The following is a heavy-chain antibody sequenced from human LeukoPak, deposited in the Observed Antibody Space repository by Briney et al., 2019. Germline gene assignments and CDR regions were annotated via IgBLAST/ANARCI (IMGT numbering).Heavy chain of an antibody. Sequence: PSGTLSLTCTVSGGSISSYYWSWIRQPPGKGLEWIGYIYYSGSTNYNPSLKSRVTISVDTSKNQFSLKLSSVTAADTAGYYCARTIAAAGDEYFDYWGQGKLVTVSS. V-gene: IGHV4-59*08. CDR2: IYYSGST. CDR3: ARTIAAAGDEYFDY. J-gene: IGHJ4*02. CDR1: GGSISSYY. D-gene: IGHD6-13*01.